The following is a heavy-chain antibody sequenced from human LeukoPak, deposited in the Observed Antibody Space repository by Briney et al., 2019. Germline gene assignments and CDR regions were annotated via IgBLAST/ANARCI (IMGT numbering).Heavy chain of an antibody. CDR1: GGSIRTTSYY. D-gene: IGHD3-3*01. CDR2: IYFSGST. V-gene: IGHV4-39*07. J-gene: IGHJ4*02. CDR3: ARGGTFWDS. Sequence: SETLPLTCTVSGGSIRTTSYYWGWIRQSPGREPEWIGTIYFSGSTYYNPSLESRVTISVDTSNNQFSLKLNSVTAADTGVYYCARGGTFWDSWGQGTLVTVSS.